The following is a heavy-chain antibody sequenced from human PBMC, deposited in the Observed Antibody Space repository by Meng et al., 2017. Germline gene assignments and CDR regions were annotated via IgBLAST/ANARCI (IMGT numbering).Heavy chain of an antibody. CDR3: ARGGYYYDSSGLAAYAFDI. V-gene: IGHV3-23*01. D-gene: IGHD3-22*01. CDR2: ISGSGGST. J-gene: IGHJ3*02. Sequence: GESLKISCAASGFTFSSYAMSWVRQAPGKGLEWVSAISGSGGSTYYADSVKGRFTISRDNAKNSLYLQMNSLRAEDTAVYYCARGGYYYDSSGLAAYAFDIWGQGTMVTVSS. CDR1: GFTFSSYA.